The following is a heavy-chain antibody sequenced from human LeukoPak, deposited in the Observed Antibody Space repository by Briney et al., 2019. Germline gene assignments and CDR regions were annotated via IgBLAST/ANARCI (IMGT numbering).Heavy chain of an antibody. D-gene: IGHD5-18*01. Sequence: SKTLSLTCTVSGGSISSYYWSWIRQPPGKGLEWIGYIYYSGSTNYNPSLKSRVTISVDTSKNQFSLKLSSVTAADTAVYYCARGIQLVPYGMDVWGQGTTVTVSS. CDR2: IYYSGST. V-gene: IGHV4-59*01. J-gene: IGHJ6*02. CDR1: GGSISSYY. CDR3: ARGIQLVPYGMDV.